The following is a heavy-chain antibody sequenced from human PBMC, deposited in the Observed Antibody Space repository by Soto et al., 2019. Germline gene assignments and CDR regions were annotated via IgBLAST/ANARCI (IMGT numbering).Heavy chain of an antibody. J-gene: IGHJ6*02. D-gene: IGHD2-2*01. V-gene: IGHV3-48*01. CDR1: GFTFSSYS. Sequence: EVQLVESGGGLVQPGGSLRLSCAASGFTFSSYSMNWVRQAPGKGLEWVSYISSSSSTIYYADSVKGRFTISRDNAKNSLYLQMNSLRAEDTAVYYCAREDCSSTSCYGDYYYGMDVWGQGTTVTVSS. CDR3: AREDCSSTSCYGDYYYGMDV. CDR2: ISSSSSTI.